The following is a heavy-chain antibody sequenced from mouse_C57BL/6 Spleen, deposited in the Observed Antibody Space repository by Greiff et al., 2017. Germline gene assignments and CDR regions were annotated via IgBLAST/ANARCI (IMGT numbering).Heavy chain of an antibody. D-gene: IGHD1-1*01. V-gene: IGHV14-1*01. CDR3: SAAPYYEAY. CDR2: IGPGGGDT. Sequence: EVQLQQSGAELVRPGASVKLSCTASGFNIQDYDMHWVKQRPEQGLEWIGRIGPGGGDTEYAEKFQGKATSTADTSSNLAYLQLSNLASEDTAVYYCSAAPYYEAYWGQGTLVTVSA. J-gene: IGHJ3*01. CDR1: GFNIQDYD.